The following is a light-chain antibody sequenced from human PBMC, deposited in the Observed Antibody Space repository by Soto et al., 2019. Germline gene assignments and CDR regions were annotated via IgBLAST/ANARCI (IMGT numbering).Light chain of an antibody. CDR2: WAS. CDR3: QKYDRAPFT. V-gene: IGKV4-1*01. Sequence: DIVMTQSPCSLSVSLGERATINCKSSQSVLYSSNNKNYLAWYQQKPGQPPKLLIYWASTRESGVPDRFSGSGSGTDFTLTISSLQPEDVATYYCQKYDRAPFTFGPGTRLEIK. CDR1: QSVLYSSNNKNY. J-gene: IGKJ5*01.